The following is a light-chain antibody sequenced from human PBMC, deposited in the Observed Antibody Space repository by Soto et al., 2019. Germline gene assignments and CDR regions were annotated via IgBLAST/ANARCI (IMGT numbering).Light chain of an antibody. Sequence: EIVLTQSPGTLSLSPGDRATLSCRASQSINSAYLAWYQQKPGQAPRLLIYGASSRFTGIPDRFGCSGSGTDFTLTISRLEPEDFAVYYCQKYYDSPRFGQGTKVEIK. CDR1: QSINSAY. V-gene: IGKV3-20*01. CDR2: GAS. J-gene: IGKJ1*01. CDR3: QKYYDSPR.